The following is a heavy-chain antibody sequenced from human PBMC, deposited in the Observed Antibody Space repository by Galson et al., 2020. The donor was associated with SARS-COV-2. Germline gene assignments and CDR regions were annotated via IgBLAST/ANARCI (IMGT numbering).Heavy chain of an antibody. Sequence: GGSLRLSCAASGFTFSSYWMNWVRQAPGKGLVWVSRINNEGSSTSYADSVKGRFTISRDNAKNTLYLQMNSLRAEDTAVYYCARALAIWGQGTLVTVSS. J-gene: IGHJ4*02. CDR1: GFTFSSYW. CDR3: ARALAI. V-gene: IGHV3-74*01. CDR2: INNEGSST.